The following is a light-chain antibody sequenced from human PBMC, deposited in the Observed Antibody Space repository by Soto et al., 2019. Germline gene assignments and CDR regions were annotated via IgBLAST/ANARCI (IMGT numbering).Light chain of an antibody. J-gene: IGKJ1*01. CDR1: QSVNRN. CDR2: GAS. V-gene: IGKV3-15*01. Sequence: EIVMTQSPATLSVFPGERATLSCRASQSVNRNLAWYQQKPGQAPRLLIYGASTRATGIPARFSGSGSGTEFTLTISSLQSEDFAVYYCQQYDNWPRTFGQGTKVEIK. CDR3: QQYDNWPRT.